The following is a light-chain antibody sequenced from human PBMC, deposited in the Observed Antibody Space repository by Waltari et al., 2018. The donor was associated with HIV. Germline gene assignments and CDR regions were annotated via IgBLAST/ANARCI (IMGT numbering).Light chain of an antibody. CDR2: RNN. Sequence: QAGLTQPPSVSKDLGQTATLTCTGNSKLLYYRNNNRPAGISERFSASRSGNTASLTIAGLQPDDEADYYCSAWDRSLSAWVFGGGTKLTVL. V-gene: IGLV10-54*04. CDR3: SAWDRSLSAWV. CDR1: S. J-gene: IGLJ3*02.